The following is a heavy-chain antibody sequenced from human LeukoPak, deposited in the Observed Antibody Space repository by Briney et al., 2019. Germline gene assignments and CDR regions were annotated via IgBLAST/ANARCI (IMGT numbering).Heavy chain of an antibody. Sequence: SETLSPTCTVSGGSISSGSYYWSWIRQPAGKGLEWIGRIYTSGSTKYNPSLKSRVTISVDTSRNQFSLKLRSVTAADTAVYYCASSVAASDFQHWGQGTLVTVSS. J-gene: IGHJ1*01. CDR3: ASSVAASDFQH. CDR1: GGSISSGSYY. CDR2: IYTSGST. D-gene: IGHD6-19*01. V-gene: IGHV4-61*02.